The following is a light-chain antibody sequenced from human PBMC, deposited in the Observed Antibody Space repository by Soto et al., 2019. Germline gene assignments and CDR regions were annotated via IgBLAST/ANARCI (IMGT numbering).Light chain of an antibody. CDR2: DAS. J-gene: IGKJ4*01. CDR3: QQRIDWPRLT. V-gene: IGKV3-11*01. CDR1: QSVRSY. Sequence: EVVLTQSPATLSLSPGERATLSCRASQSVRSYLAWYQQRPGQAPRLLIYDASNRATGIPARFSGSGSGTDFTLTINSLEPEDFAVYYCQQRIDWPRLTFGGGTKVEIK.